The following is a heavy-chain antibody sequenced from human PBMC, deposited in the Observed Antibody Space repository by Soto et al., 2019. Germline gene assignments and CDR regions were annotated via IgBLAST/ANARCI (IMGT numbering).Heavy chain of an antibody. J-gene: IGHJ4*02. D-gene: IGHD3-16*01. CDR2: IYYSGST. Sequence: SETLSLTCTVSGGSISSGDYYWSWIRQPPGKGLEWIGYIYYSGSTYYNPSLKSRVTISVDTSKNQFSLKLSSVTAADTAVYYCARDWPTGWGGYFDYWGQGTLVTVSS. CDR1: GGSISSGDYY. V-gene: IGHV4-30-4*01. CDR3: ARDWPTGWGGYFDY.